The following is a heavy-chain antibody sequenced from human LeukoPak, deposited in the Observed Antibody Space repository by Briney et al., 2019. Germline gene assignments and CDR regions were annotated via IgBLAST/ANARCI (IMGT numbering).Heavy chain of an antibody. J-gene: IGHJ4*02. D-gene: IGHD4-11*01. V-gene: IGHV4-34*01. CDR1: GGSFSGYY. CDR2: INHSGSA. CDR3: ARGQGTVTTH. Sequence: PSETLSLTCAVSGGSFSGYYWTWVRQPPGKGLEWIGEINHSGSANYNPSLMSRVTISLDTSKNHFSLNLSSVTAADTAVYYCARGQGTVTTHWGQGTLVTVSS.